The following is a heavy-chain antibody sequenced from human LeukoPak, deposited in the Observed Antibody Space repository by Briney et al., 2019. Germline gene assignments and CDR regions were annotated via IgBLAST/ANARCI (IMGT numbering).Heavy chain of an antibody. Sequence: SETLSLTCAVYGGSFSGYYWSWIRQPPGKGLEWIGEINHSGSTNYNPSLKSRVTISVDTSKNQFSLKLSSVTAADTAVYYCARQESDVLLWFGELLRYDYWGQGTLVTVSS. J-gene: IGHJ4*02. D-gene: IGHD3-10*01. CDR3: ARQESDVLLWFGELLRYDY. CDR2: INHSGST. V-gene: IGHV4-34*01. CDR1: GGSFSGYY.